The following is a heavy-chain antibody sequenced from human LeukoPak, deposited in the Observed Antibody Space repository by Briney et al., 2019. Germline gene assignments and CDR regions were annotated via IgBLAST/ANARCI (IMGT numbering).Heavy chain of an antibody. J-gene: IGHJ4*02. CDR3: AKDDGSGSFPSIDY. V-gene: IGHV3-30*02. CDR2: IRYDGSNK. Sequence: GGSLRLSCAASGFTFSSYGMHWVRQAPGKGLEWVAFIRYDGSNKYYADSVKGRFTISRDNSKNTLYLQMNSLRAEDTAVYYCAKDDGSGSFPSIDYWGQGTLVTVSS. D-gene: IGHD1-26*01. CDR1: GFTFSSYG.